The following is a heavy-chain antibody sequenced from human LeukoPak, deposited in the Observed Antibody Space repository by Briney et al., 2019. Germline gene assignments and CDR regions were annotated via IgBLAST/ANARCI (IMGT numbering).Heavy chain of an antibody. CDR2: INPNSGNT. CDR3: ARGFGDCDY. Sequence: GASVKVSCKASGYTFTGYYMHWVRQAPGQGLEWMGWINPNSGNTGYAQKFQGRVTMTRNTSISTAYMELSSLRSEDTAVYYCARGFGDCDYWGQGTLVTVSS. V-gene: IGHV1-8*02. D-gene: IGHD3-10*01. CDR1: GYTFTGYY. J-gene: IGHJ4*02.